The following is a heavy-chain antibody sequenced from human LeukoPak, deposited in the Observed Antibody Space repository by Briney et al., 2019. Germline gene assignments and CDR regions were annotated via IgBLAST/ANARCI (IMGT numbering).Heavy chain of an antibody. Sequence: HTGRSLRLSCAASGFTFSSYAMHWVRQAPGKGLEWVAVISYDGSNKYYADSVKGRFTISRDNAKNTLYLQMNSLRAEDTAVYYCARAYGGNGYWGQGTLVTVSS. CDR2: ISYDGSNK. J-gene: IGHJ4*02. CDR1: GFTFSSYA. V-gene: IGHV3-30-3*01. D-gene: IGHD4-23*01. CDR3: ARAYGGNGY.